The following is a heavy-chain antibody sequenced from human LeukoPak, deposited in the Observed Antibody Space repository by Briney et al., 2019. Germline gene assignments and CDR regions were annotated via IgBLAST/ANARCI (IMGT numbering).Heavy chain of an antibody. Sequence: GGSLRLSCAASGFTFSSYWMHWVRQAPGKGLVWVSRINSDGSSTSYADSVKGRFTISRDNAKNTLYLQMNSPRAEDTAVYYCARAARYFDWSPQYYYYYMDVWGKGTTVTVSS. CDR2: INSDGSST. CDR1: GFTFSSYW. D-gene: IGHD3-9*01. V-gene: IGHV3-74*01. CDR3: ARAARYFDWSPQYYYYYMDV. J-gene: IGHJ6*03.